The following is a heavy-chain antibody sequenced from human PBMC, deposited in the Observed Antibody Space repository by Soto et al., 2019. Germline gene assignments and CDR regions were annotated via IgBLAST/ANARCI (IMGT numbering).Heavy chain of an antibody. D-gene: IGHD6-13*01. CDR2: ISGSGGST. J-gene: IGHJ3*02. CDR1: GFTFSSYA. V-gene: IGHV3-23*01. CDR3: VGFSAADILFDDAFDI. Sequence: EVQLLESGGGLVQPGGSLRLSCAASGFTFSSYAMSWVRQAPGKGLEWVSAISGSGGSTYYADSVKGRFTISRDTSKNTLYMQMNSLRAEDTAVYYCVGFSAADILFDDAFDIWGQGTMVTVSS.